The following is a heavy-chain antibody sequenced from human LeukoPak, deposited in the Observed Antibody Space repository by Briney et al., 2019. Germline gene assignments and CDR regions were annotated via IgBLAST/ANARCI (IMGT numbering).Heavy chain of an antibody. V-gene: IGHV3-7*01. D-gene: IGHD7-27*01. Sequence: PGGSLRLSCAASGFTFSSYWMTWVRQAPGKGLEWVANIKPDGSQIYYVDSVKGRFTISRDNAKNPLYLQMNSLRADDTAVYYCARDLNWETYWGQGTLVSVSS. CDR3: ARDLNWETY. CDR1: GFTFSSYW. J-gene: IGHJ4*02. CDR2: IKPDGSQI.